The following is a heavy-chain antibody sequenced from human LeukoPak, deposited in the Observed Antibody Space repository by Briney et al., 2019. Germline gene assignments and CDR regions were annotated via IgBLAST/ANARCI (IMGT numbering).Heavy chain of an antibody. CDR2: IYYSGST. CDR3: AREGGSGSYGF. Sequence: PSETLSLTCTVSGGSISSYYWNWIRQPPGKGLEWIGYIYYSGSTNYNPFLKSRVTMSVDTSKNQFSLKLSSVTAADTAVYYCAREGGSGSYGFWGQGTLVTVSS. J-gene: IGHJ4*02. D-gene: IGHD3-10*01. CDR1: GGSISSYY. V-gene: IGHV4-59*12.